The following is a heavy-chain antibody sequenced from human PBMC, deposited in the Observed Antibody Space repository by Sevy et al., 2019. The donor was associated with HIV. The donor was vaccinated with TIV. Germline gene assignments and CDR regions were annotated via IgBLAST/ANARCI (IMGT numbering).Heavy chain of an antibody. CDR3: ARTYRTDPFYYSGSGGYYYPSYFDY. J-gene: IGHJ4*02. D-gene: IGHD3-22*01. Sequence: GGSLRLSCAASGFTFSNYWMSWVRQAPGKGLEWVANIKRDGSEKFYVDSVKGRFTISRDNAKNSLYLQMNSLRAEDTAVYYCARTYRTDPFYYSGSGGYYYPSYFDYWGQGTLVTVSS. CDR2: IKRDGSEK. V-gene: IGHV3-7*01. CDR1: GFTFSNYW.